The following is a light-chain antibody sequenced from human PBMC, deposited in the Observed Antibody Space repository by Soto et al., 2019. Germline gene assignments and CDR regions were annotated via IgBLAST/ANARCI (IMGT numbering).Light chain of an antibody. CDR3: QQSYSTPPT. J-gene: IGKJ5*01. V-gene: IGKV1-39*01. CDR1: QDINNY. CDR2: DAS. Sequence: DIQLTQSPSSLSASVGDRVTITCQASQDINNYVNWYQQKAGTAPNLLIYDASALKPGVPSRFSGSGSGTDFTLTISSLQPEDFATYYCQQSYSTPPTFGQGTRLEIK.